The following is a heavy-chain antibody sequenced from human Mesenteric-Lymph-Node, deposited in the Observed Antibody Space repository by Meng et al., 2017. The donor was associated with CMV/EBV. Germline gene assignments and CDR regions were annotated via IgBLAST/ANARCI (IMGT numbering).Heavy chain of an antibody. V-gene: IGHV4-34*01. CDR3: ARQGTPQVWGYLDL. Sequence: SQTLSLTCVVCGGSFGGYYWSWIRQPPGKGLEWIGEVHYGGSASYNPSLKSRLTISVDTSKNQFSLNLNSVTAADTAVYYCARQGTPQVWGYLDLWGRGTLVTVSS. J-gene: IGHJ2*01. D-gene: IGHD7-27*01. CDR2: VHYGGSA. CDR1: GGSFGGYY.